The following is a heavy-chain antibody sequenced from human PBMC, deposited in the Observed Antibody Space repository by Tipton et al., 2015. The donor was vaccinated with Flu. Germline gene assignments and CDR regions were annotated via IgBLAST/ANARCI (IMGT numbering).Heavy chain of an antibody. CDR1: GYTFTSYD. CDR3: ARGVPRSDCGSTSCYFEH. J-gene: IGHJ1*01. V-gene: IGHV1-8*01. D-gene: IGHD2-2*01. Sequence: QVQLVQSGAEVKKPGASVKVSCKASGYTFTSYDINWVRQATGRGLEWMGWMNPNSGNTGFAQKFQGRVTMTRNTSITTAYMELSRLTFEDTAVYYCARGVPRSDCGSTSCYFEHWGQGTLVTVSS. CDR2: MNPNSGNT.